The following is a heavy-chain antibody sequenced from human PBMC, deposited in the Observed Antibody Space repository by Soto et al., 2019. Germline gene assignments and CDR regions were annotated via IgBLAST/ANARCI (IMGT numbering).Heavy chain of an antibody. CDR2: ISSSTSYV. V-gene: IGHV3-21*06. Sequence: EVQLVESGGGLVKPGGSLRLSCAASGFTFSSYGMNWLRQAPGKGLEWVASISSSTSYVYYADSVKGRFTTSRDNAKSILYLEMYALRTEDTAVYYCSRDPSEGRVGNWFESWGQGTLVTVSS. J-gene: IGHJ5*01. D-gene: IGHD2-2*01. CDR3: SRDPSEGRVGNWFES. CDR1: GFTFSSYG.